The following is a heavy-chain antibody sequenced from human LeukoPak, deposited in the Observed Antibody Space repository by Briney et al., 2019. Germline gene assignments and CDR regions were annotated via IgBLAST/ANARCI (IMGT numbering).Heavy chain of an antibody. CDR1: GYTFTGYY. CDR3: ARGPSITMVRGGQWYYYMDV. V-gene: IGHV1-46*01. J-gene: IGHJ6*03. D-gene: IGHD3-10*01. CDR2: INPSGGST. Sequence: ASVRVSCKASGYTFTGYYIHWVRQAPGRGLEWMGLINPSGGSTNYAQKFQVRVTMTRDTSTSTVYMELSSLRSEDTAVYYCARGPSITMVRGGQWYYYMDVWGKGTTVTISS.